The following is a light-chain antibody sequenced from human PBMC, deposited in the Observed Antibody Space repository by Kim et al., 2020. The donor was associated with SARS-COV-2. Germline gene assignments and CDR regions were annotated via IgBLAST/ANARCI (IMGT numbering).Light chain of an antibody. J-gene: IGLJ2*01. CDR3: NSRDSSGNHVL. CDR1: SLRNYY. CDR2: GKN. Sequence: SSELTQDPAVPVALGQTVRITCQGDSLRNYYASWYQQKPGQAPLLLLYGKNYRPSGIPDRFSGSSSGSTASLTITGAQAEDEADYYCNSRDSSGNHVLFGGGTRLTVL. V-gene: IGLV3-19*01.